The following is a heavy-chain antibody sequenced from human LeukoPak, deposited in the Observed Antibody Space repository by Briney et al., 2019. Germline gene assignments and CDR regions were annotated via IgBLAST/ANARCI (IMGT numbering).Heavy chain of an antibody. V-gene: IGHV3-9*01. CDR3: VKDIPPGVLDV. CDR2: IDFTSGRI. J-gene: IGHJ4*02. Sequence: GGSLRLSCAASGFTFGGYAMHWLRQAPGKGLEWVSGIDFTSGRIDYVDSVKGRFIISRDNAKNSLYLQMNSLRPADSAFYYCVKDIPPGVLDVWGRGTLVTVSS. CDR1: GFTFGGYA. D-gene: IGHD3/OR15-3a*01.